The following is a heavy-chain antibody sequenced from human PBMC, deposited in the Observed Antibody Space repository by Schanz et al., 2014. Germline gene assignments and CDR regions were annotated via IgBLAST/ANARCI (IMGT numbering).Heavy chain of an antibody. CDR2: ISSRSSHI. CDR3: AKSDAFDI. CDR1: GFTASSHS. V-gene: IGHV3-21*02. J-gene: IGHJ3*02. Sequence: EVQLVESGGGLVKPGGSLRLSCGVSGFTASSHSMNWVRQAPGKGLEWVSSISSRSSHIYYADSVKGRFTVSRDNAKNTLYLQMNSLRAEDAAVYYCAKSDAFDIWGQGTLVTVSS.